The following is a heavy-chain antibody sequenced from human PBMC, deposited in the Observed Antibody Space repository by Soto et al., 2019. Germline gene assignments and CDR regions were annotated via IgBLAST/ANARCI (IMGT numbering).Heavy chain of an antibody. D-gene: IGHD1-7*01. CDR2: VSAYNGNT. J-gene: IGHJ4*02. CDR3: ARASRYYWNYMMY. CDR1: GYTFSNDA. Sequence: GAEVKKPGASVKVSCKASGYTFSNDAITWVRQAPGQGLEWMGWVSAYNGNTNYAQKFKGRVTMTTDTSTSTAYMEIRSLRYDDTAVYFCARASRYYWNYMMYWGQGTLVTVSS. V-gene: IGHV1-18*01.